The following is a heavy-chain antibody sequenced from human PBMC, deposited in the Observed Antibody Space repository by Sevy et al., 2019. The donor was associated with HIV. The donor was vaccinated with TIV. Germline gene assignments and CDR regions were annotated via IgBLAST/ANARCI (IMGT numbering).Heavy chain of an antibody. CDR1: GFTFSSYW. Sequence: GGSLRLSCAASGFTFSSYWMHWVRQAPGKGLVWVSRINSDGSSTNYADSVKGRFTISRDNSKNTLYLQMNSLRAEDTAVYYCVKALHRVYFGMDVWGQGTTVTVSS. CDR2: INSDGSST. J-gene: IGHJ6*02. V-gene: IGHV3-74*01. CDR3: VKALHRVYFGMDV. D-gene: IGHD4-4*01.